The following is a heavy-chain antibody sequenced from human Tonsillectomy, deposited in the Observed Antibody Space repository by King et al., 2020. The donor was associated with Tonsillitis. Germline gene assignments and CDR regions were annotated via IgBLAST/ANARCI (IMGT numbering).Heavy chain of an antibody. Sequence: VQLVESGAEVKKPGESLKISCKGSGYSSISHWIGWVRQMPGKGLEWMGLIYPGDSETTYSPSFQGQVTISADKSINTAYLQWSSLKASDTAMYYCASLFGELPLNAFDIWGQGTMVTDSS. V-gene: IGHV5-51*01. CDR1: GYSSISHW. D-gene: IGHD3-10*02. CDR2: IYPGDSET. J-gene: IGHJ3*02. CDR3: ASLFGELPLNAFDI.